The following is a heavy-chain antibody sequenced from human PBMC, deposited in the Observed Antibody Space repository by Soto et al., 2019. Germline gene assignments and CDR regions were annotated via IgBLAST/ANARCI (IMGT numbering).Heavy chain of an antibody. Sequence: GVLRLSCAASGFTFSTYTMNWVRQAPGKGLEWISSISSGSSYIYYADSVKGRFTISRDNSRNTLYLQMNSLRAEDTAVYHCVRDLLGSGGHFDYWGQGTPVTVSS. D-gene: IGHD7-27*01. CDR1: GFTFSTYT. CDR3: VRDLLGSGGHFDY. CDR2: ISSGSSYI. V-gene: IGHV3-21*01. J-gene: IGHJ4*02.